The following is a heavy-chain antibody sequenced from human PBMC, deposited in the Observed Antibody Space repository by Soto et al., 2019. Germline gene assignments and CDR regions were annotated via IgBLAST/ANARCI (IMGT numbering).Heavy chain of an antibody. Sequence: QVQLVQSGAEVQKPGSSVKVSCKASGGTFSSYTISWVRQAPGQGLEWMGRIIPILGIANYAQKFQGRVTITADKSTSTAYMELSSLRSEDTAVYYCARVRGGYAYDAFDIWGQGTMVTVSS. J-gene: IGHJ3*02. CDR3: ARVRGGYAYDAFDI. CDR2: IIPILGIA. D-gene: IGHD5-12*01. V-gene: IGHV1-69*02. CDR1: GGTFSSYT.